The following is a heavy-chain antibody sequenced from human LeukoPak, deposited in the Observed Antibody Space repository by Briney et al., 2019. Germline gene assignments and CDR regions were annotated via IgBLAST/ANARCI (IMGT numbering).Heavy chain of an antibody. CDR2: INPSGGST. D-gene: IGHD3-22*01. V-gene: IGHV1-46*01. Sequence: GASVKVSCKASGYTFTSYYMHWVRRAPGQGLEWMGIINPSGGSTSYAQKFQGRVTMTRDTSTSTVYMELSSLRSEDTAVYYCARDFVEWLLPWPKSSGLDYWGQGTLVTVSS. CDR1: GYTFTSYY. CDR3: ARDFVEWLLPWPKSSGLDY. J-gene: IGHJ4*02.